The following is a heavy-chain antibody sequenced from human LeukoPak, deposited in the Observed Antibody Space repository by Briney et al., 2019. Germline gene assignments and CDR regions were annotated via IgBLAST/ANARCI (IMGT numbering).Heavy chain of an antibody. Sequence: SETLSLTCTVSGGSISSYYWSWIRQPPGKGLEWIGYIYYSGSTNYNPSLKSRVTISVDTSKNRFSLKLSSVTAADTAVYYCARDQGVQGGAFDIWGQGTMVTVSS. J-gene: IGHJ3*02. CDR3: ARDQGVQGGAFDI. D-gene: IGHD2-8*01. CDR1: GGSISSYY. CDR2: IYYSGST. V-gene: IGHV4-59*12.